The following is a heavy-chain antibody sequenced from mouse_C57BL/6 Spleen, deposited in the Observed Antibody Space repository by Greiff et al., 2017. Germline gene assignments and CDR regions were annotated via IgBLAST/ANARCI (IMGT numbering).Heavy chain of an antibody. D-gene: IGHD4-1*01. CDR3: ARAGTREDYFDY. J-gene: IGHJ2*01. Sequence: QVQLQQPGAELVKPGASVKLSCKASGYTFTSYWMQWVKQRPGQGLEWIGEIDPSDSYTNYNQKFKGKATLTVDTSSSTAYVQLSSLTSEDSAVYCCARAGTREDYFDYWGQGTTLTVSS. CDR1: GYTFTSYW. CDR2: IDPSDSYT. V-gene: IGHV1-50*01.